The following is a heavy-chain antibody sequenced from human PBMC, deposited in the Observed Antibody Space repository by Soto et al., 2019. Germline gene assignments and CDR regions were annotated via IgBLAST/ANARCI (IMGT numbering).Heavy chain of an antibody. V-gene: IGHV1-18*01. CDR1: GYTFTSYG. CDR3: ARGRDGDY. Sequence: QVHLVQSGAEVKKPGASVKVSCKGSGYTFTSYGITWVRQAPGQGLEWMGWISAHNGNTDYAQKLQGRDTVTRDTSPSTAYMELRCLRSDDTAVYYCARGRDGDYWGQGALVTVSS. CDR2: ISAHNGNT. J-gene: IGHJ4*02. D-gene: IGHD6-6*01.